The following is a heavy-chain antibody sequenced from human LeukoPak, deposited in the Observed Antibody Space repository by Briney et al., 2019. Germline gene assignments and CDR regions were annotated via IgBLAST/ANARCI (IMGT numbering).Heavy chain of an antibody. CDR1: GFTFSSYA. D-gene: IGHD5-24*01. Sequence: GGSLRLSCAASGFTFSSYAMSWVRQVPGKGLEWVSVISGSGDNTYYADSVKGRFTISRDNAKNSLYLQMNSLRAEDTAVYYCARTEIGDGYNYGAYYFDYWGQGTLVTVSS. J-gene: IGHJ4*02. V-gene: IGHV3-23*01. CDR3: ARTEIGDGYNYGAYYFDY. CDR2: ISGSGDNT.